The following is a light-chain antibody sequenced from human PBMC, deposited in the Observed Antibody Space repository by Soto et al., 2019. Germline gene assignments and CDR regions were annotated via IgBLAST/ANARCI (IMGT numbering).Light chain of an antibody. CDR2: SDN. J-gene: IGLJ1*01. Sequence: QSVLTQPPSASGTPGQRVTISCSGSSSNIGGNTVSWYQQLPGTAPKLLIYSDNQRPSGVPDRFSGSKSGTSASLAISGLQSEDEADYYCAAWDDRLTGYVFGNGTKLTVL. CDR3: AAWDDRLTGYV. CDR1: SSNIGGNT. V-gene: IGLV1-44*01.